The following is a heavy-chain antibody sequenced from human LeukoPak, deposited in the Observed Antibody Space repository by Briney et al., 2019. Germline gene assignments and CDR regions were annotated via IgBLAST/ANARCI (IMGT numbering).Heavy chain of an antibody. V-gene: IGHV3-48*01. Sequence: GRSLRLSCAASGFTFSSYSMNWVRQAPGKGLEWVSYISSSSSTIYYADSVKGRFTISRDNAKNSLYLQMNSLRAEDTAVYYCARDCAYSSSSDAFDIWGQGTMVTVSS. J-gene: IGHJ3*02. CDR3: ARDCAYSSSSDAFDI. D-gene: IGHD6-6*01. CDR2: ISSSSSTI. CDR1: GFTFSSYS.